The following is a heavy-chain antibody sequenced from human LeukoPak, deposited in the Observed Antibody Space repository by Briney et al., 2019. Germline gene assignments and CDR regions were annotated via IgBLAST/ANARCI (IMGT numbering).Heavy chain of an antibody. D-gene: IGHD5-18*01. CDR3: AKDRDTYGYVTSFDY. CDR2: ISGSDGRT. Sequence: GGSLRLSCAASGFTFSSYAMSWVRRTPGQGLEWVSAISGSDGRTYYADSVKGRFTISRDNSKNTLYLQMNSMRADDTAVFYCAKDRDTYGYVTSFDYWGQGTLVTVSS. CDR1: GFTFSSYA. J-gene: IGHJ4*02. V-gene: IGHV3-23*01.